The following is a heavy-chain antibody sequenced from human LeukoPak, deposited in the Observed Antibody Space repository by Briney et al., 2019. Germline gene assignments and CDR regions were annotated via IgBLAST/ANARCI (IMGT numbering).Heavy chain of an antibody. CDR2: INPNSGGT. Sequence: ASVKVSCKASGYTFTGYYMHWVRQAPGQGLEWMGWINPNSGGTNYAQKFQGRATMTRDTSISTAYMELSRLRSDDTAVYYCARDYYGSGSYPHYWGQGTLVTVSS. CDR1: GYTFTGYY. V-gene: IGHV1-2*02. J-gene: IGHJ4*02. D-gene: IGHD3-10*01. CDR3: ARDYYGSGSYPHY.